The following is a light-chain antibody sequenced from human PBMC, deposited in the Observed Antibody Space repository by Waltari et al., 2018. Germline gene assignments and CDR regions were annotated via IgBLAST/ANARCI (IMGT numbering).Light chain of an antibody. J-gene: IGLJ2*01. Sequence: SYEVTQPPSVSVSPGQTATITCSGERLEAKYTSWYQQKPGQSPVLVIYQDTQRPSGIPERFSGSNSGNSATLTISGTQAMDEADYYCQAWDSSTEVFGGGTRLTVL. CDR1: RLEAKY. V-gene: IGLV3-1*01. CDR2: QDT. CDR3: QAWDSSTEV.